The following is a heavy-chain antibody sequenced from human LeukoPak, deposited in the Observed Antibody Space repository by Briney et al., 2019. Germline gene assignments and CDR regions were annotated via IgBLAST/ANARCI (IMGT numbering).Heavy chain of an antibody. D-gene: IGHD6-19*01. V-gene: IGHV3-23*01. CDR1: GFTFSSYP. Sequence: GGSLRLSCAASGFTFSSYPMSWVRQAPGKGLKGVSAISGSGGSTYYADSVKGRFTISRDNSKNTLYLQMNSLRAEDTAVYYCAKGAIAVADTDYWGQGTLVTVSS. CDR3: AKGAIAVADTDY. CDR2: ISGSGGST. J-gene: IGHJ4*02.